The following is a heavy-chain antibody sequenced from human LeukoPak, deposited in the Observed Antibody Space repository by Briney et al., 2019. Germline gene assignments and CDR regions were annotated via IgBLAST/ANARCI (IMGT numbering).Heavy chain of an antibody. D-gene: IGHD3-9*01. CDR2: IKQDGSEK. CDR1: GFTFSSYW. Sequence: GGSLRLSCAASGFTFSSYWMSWVRQAPGKGLEWVANIKQDGSEKYYVDSVKGRFIISRDNAKNSLYLQMDSLRAEDTAVYYCARANRYYDILTGAPHFDYWGQGTLVTVSS. J-gene: IGHJ4*02. CDR3: ARANRYYDILTGAPHFDY. V-gene: IGHV3-7*01.